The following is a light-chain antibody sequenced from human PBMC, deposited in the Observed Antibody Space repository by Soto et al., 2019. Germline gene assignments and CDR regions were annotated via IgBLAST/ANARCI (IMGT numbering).Light chain of an antibody. CDR2: GAS. CDR3: LQTYNLPRT. J-gene: IGKJ1*01. Sequence: DIQMTQATSSLSASVVDRVTITCRASLTIGDSLSWFQQKAGKPPTLLIYGASALQSGVPARFSGSGSGTDFTLTISNMQREDFATYYCLQTYNLPRTFGQGTKVDI. CDR1: LTIGDS. V-gene: IGKV1-39*01.